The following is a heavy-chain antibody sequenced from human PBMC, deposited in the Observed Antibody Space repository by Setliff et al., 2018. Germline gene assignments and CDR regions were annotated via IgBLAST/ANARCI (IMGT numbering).Heavy chain of an antibody. J-gene: IGHJ6*03. CDR1: GGSISSYY. V-gene: IGHV4-59*06. CDR2: IYYIGST. CDR3: ARGTTNLNYYYYMDV. Sequence: SETLSLTCTVSGGSISSYYWTWIRQHPGKGLEWIGYIYYIGSTYYNPSLKSRVTISVDTSQNQFSLRLSSVTAADTAVYYCARGTTNLNYYYYMDVWGKGTTVTVSS. D-gene: IGHD4-4*01.